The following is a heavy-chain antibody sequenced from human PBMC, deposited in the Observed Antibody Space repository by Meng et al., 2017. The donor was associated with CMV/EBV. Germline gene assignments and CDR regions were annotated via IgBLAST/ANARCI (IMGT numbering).Heavy chain of an antibody. D-gene: IGHD5-12*01. V-gene: IGHV3-23*01. Sequence: GGSLRLSCAASGFTFSSYAMSCVRQAPGKGLECISGISGSGGSSNYVDSVKGRFTISRDNTKNTLYLQMNSLRAEDTAVYYCATRGYTGYGFWFDPWGRGTLVTVSS. CDR2: ISGSGGSS. J-gene: IGHJ5*02. CDR3: ATRGYTGYGFWFDP. CDR1: GFTFSSYA.